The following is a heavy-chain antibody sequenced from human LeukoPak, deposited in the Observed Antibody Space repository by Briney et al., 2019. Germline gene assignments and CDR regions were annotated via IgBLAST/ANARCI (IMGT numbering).Heavy chain of an antibody. D-gene: IGHD4/OR15-4a*01. CDR3: ARVEDYGLNYYYYYMHV. V-gene: IGHV3-53*01. Sequence: GGSLRLSCVASGFSFSENYMNWVRQAPGRGLEWVSLINSGGSAYYADALKGRFTISRDNSKDTLFLQMNSRAVEDTAVYYCARVEDYGLNYYYYYMHVWGTGTPVNVSS. CDR2: INSGGSA. J-gene: IGHJ6*03. CDR1: GFSFSENY.